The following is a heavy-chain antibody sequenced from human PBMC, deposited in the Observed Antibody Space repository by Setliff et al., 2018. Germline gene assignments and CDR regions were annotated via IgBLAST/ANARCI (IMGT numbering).Heavy chain of an antibody. V-gene: IGHV1-18*04. Sequence: GASVKVSCKASGYMFKSYGINWMRQAPGQGPEWMGWISPYSDGTKYAENVQDRVTMTTDTSTNTAYMDLRSLRSDDTAVYYCERLVRYCTATSCQRTSGDDLWGQGTLVTVSS. CDR2: ISPYSDGT. D-gene: IGHD2-2*01. CDR1: GYMFKSYG. CDR3: ERLVRYCTATSCQRTSGDDL. J-gene: IGHJ4*02.